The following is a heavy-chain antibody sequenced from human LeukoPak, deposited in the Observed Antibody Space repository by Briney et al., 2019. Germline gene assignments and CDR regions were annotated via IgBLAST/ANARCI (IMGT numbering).Heavy chain of an antibody. V-gene: IGHV3-33*08. CDR2: IWFDGSNK. Sequence: GGSLRLSCAASGFTFSSYGMHWVRQAPGRGLEWVAVIWFDGSNKYYADSVKGRFTISRDNSKNTLYLQMNSLRAEDTAVYFCARDDAYWGQGTLVTVSS. J-gene: IGHJ4*02. CDR3: ARDDAY. CDR1: GFTFSSYG.